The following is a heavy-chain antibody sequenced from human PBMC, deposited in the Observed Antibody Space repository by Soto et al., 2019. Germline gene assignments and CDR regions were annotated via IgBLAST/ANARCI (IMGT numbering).Heavy chain of an antibody. CDR2: MNPNSGNT. J-gene: IGHJ4*02. CDR3: VRVRGASSPCDS. D-gene: IGHD6-19*01. CDR1: GYTFTSYD. Sequence: QVQLVQSGAEVKKPGASVKVSCKASGYTFTSYDINWVRQATGQGLAGMGWMNPNSGNTGYAQKFQGRVTMSRNTSISTADMELIMLRSEDTAVYYWVRVRGASSPCDSWGQGTLVTVSS. V-gene: IGHV1-8*01.